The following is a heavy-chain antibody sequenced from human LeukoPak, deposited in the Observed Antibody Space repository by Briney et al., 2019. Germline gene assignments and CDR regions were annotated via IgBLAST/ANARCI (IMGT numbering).Heavy chain of an antibody. D-gene: IGHD4-17*01. J-gene: IGHJ4*02. CDR2: ISSSSSYI. CDR1: GFTFSSYS. V-gene: IGHV3-21*01. Sequence: PGGSLRLSCAASGFTFSSYSMHWVRQAPGKGLEWVSSISSSSSYIYYADSMKGRFTISRDNAKNSLYLQMNSLRAEDTAVYYCARMYGDYFGYWGQGTLVTVSS. CDR3: ARMYGDYFGY.